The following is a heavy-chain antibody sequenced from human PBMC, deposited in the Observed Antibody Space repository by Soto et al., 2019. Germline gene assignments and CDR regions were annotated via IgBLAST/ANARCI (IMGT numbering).Heavy chain of an antibody. CDR2: ISGSGGST. CDR1: GFTFSSYA. J-gene: IGHJ3*02. D-gene: IGHD3-22*01. V-gene: IGHV3-23*01. Sequence: SGGSLRLSCAASGFTFSSYAMSWVRQAPGKGLEWVSAISGSGGSTYYADYVKGRFTISRDNSKNTLYLQMNSLRAEDTAVYYCAKDLADFTMTPGAFDIWGQGTMVTVSS. CDR3: AKDLADFTMTPGAFDI.